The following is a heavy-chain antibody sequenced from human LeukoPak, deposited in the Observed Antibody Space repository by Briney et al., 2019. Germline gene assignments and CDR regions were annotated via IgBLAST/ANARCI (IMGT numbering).Heavy chain of an antibody. J-gene: IGHJ4*02. D-gene: IGHD1-26*01. CDR2: ISSSGSTI. Sequence: PGGSLRLSCAAFGFTFSSYEMNWVRQAPGKGLEWVSYISSSGSTIYYADSVKGRFTISRDNAKNSLYLQMNSLRAEDTAVYYCARAGKWELLLHYWGQGTLVTVSS. CDR3: ARAGKWELLLHY. CDR1: GFTFSSYE. V-gene: IGHV3-48*03.